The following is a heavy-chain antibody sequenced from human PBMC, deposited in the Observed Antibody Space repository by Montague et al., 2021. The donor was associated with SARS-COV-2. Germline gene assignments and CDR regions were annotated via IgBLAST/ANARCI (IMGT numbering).Heavy chain of an antibody. Sequence: SETLSLTCSVSGATVSSHSYYWSWIRQPPGKGLEWIGYISNTGSTSYKTSLKSRVTISLDTSKNEFSLQMTSVTAADTAVYYCARVFDVYGSSSYIFHHWGQGTLVTVSS. V-gene: IGHV4-61*01. CDR1: GATVSSHSYY. J-gene: IGHJ4*02. CDR3: ARVFDVYGSSSYIFHH. CDR2: ISNTGST. D-gene: IGHD3-10*01.